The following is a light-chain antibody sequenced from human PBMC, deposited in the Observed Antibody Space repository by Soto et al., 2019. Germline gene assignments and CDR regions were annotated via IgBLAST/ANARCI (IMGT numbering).Light chain of an antibody. CDR1: QSISSW. V-gene: IGKV1-5*03. Sequence: NRDTNTCRASQSISSWLAWYQQKPGKAPKLLIYKASTLKSGVPSRFSGSGSGTEFTLTNSSLQPEGLASWYCRHSASQLYGFGQGTEVDIK. J-gene: IGKJ1*01. CDR3: RHSASQLYG. CDR2: KAS.